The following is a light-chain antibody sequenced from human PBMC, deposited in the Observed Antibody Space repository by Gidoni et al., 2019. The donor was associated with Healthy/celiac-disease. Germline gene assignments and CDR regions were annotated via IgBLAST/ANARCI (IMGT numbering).Light chain of an antibody. Sequence: DIVMTQSPLSLPVTPGEPASISCRSSQSLLHSNGYNYLDWYLQKPGQSPQLLIYLGSNRASGVPDSVSGSGSGTDFTLKISRVEAEDVGVYYCMQALQTLFGGGTKVEIK. V-gene: IGKV2-28*01. CDR1: QSLLHSNGYNY. CDR2: LGS. CDR3: MQALQTL. J-gene: IGKJ4*01.